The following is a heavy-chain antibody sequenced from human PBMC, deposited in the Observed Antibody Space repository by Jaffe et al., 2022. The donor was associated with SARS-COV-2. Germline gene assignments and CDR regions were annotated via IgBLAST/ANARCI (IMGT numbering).Heavy chain of an antibody. V-gene: IGHV1-69*01. Sequence: QVQLVQSGAEVKKPGSSVKVSCKASGGTFSSYAISWVRQAPGQGLEWMGGIIPIFGTANYAQKFQGRVTITADESTSTAYMELSSLRSEDTAVYYCARSNPPQMATISGPNWYFDLWGRGTLVTVSS. CDR3: ARSNPPQMATISGPNWYFDL. D-gene: IGHD5-12*01. CDR1: GGTFSSYA. J-gene: IGHJ2*01. CDR2: IIPIFGTA.